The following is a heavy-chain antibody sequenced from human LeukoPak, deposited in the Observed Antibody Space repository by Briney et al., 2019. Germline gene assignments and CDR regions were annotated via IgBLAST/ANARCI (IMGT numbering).Heavy chain of an antibody. Sequence: GGSLRLSCAASGFTFSSYAMHWVRQAPGKGLEWVAVISYDGSNKYYADSVKGRFTISRDNAKNSLYLQMNSLRAEDTAVYYCASHYGDYLLFDYWGQGTLVTVSS. J-gene: IGHJ4*02. CDR3: ASHYGDYLLFDY. CDR2: ISYDGSNK. V-gene: IGHV3-30*04. D-gene: IGHD4-17*01. CDR1: GFTFSSYA.